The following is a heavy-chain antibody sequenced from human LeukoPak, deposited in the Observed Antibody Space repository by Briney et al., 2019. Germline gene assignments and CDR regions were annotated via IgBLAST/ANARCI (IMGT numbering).Heavy chain of an antibody. CDR3: ARVRYSSSWYEAYYFDY. V-gene: IGHV4-61*02. D-gene: IGHD6-13*01. CDR1: GGSISSGSYY. J-gene: IGHJ4*02. CDR2: IYTSGST. Sequence: PSETLSLTCTVSGGSISSGSYYWSWIRQPAGKGPEWIGRIYTSGSTNYNPSLKSRVTISVDTSKNQFSLKLSSVTAADTAVYYCARVRYSSSWYEAYYFDYWGQGTLVTVSS.